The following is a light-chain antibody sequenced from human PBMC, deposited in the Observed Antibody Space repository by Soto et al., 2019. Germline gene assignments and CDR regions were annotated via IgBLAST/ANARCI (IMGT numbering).Light chain of an antibody. V-gene: IGKV3-20*01. Sequence: EIVLTQSPGTLSLSPGERATLSCRASQSVSSSYLAWYQQKPGQAPRLLIYGASSRATGIPDRFSGSGSVTGFTLTISRLEPEDFAVYYCQQYGSSPRFTFGPGTKVDIK. CDR3: QQYGSSPRFT. CDR2: GAS. J-gene: IGKJ3*01. CDR1: QSVSSSY.